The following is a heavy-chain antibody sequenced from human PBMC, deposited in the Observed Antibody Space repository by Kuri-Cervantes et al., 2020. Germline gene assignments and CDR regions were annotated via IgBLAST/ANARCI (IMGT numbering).Heavy chain of an antibody. D-gene: IGHD1-7*01. CDR2: INPSGGST. J-gene: IGHJ5*02. CDR3: ARGSLITGTRWFDP. Sequence: ASVKVSCKASGYTFTSYYMHWVRQAPGQGLEWMGIINPSGGSTSYAQKFQGRITMTRDTSISTAYMELSRLTSDDTAVYYCARGSLITGTRWFDPWGQGTLVTVSS. V-gene: IGHV1-46*01. CDR1: GYTFTSYY.